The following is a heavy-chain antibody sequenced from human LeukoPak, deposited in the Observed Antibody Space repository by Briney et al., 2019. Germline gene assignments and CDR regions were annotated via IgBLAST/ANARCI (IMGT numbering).Heavy chain of an antibody. J-gene: IGHJ4*02. CDR2: IKQDGSEK. V-gene: IGHV3-7*01. D-gene: IGHD5-12*01. Sequence: PGGSLRLSCAASGFTFRSYWMSWVRQAPGKGLEWVATIKQDGSEKYYVDSVKGRFTISRDNAENSLYLQMNSLRAEDTAVYYCARERGYSGYDYFIDSPSDYWGQGTLVTVSS. CDR3: ARERGYSGYDYFIDSPSDY. CDR1: GFTFRSYW.